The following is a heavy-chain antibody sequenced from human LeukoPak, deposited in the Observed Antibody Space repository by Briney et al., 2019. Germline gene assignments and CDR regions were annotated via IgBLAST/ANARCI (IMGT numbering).Heavy chain of an antibody. V-gene: IGHV3-53*01. CDR3: VRDSGNGYFDY. D-gene: IGHD5-12*01. J-gene: IGHJ4*02. Sequence: GGSLRLSCAASGFTVSNNYMSWVRQAPGKGLEWVSVIYSGGNTYYAHPVKGRFTVSRDNSKNPLYLQMNSLRAEDTAVYYCVRDSGNGYFDYWGQGTLVTVSS. CDR2: IYSGGNT. CDR1: GFTVSNNY.